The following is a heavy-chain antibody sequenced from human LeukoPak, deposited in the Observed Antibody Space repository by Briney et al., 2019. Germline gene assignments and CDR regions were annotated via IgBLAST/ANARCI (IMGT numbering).Heavy chain of an antibody. Sequence: SETLSLTCTVSGGSISSGDYYWSWIRQPPGTGLEWIGYIYHSGSTYYNPSLKSRVTISVDTSKNQFSLKLSSVTAADTAVYYCARVYGGYGVFDYWGQGTLVTVSS. CDR2: IYHSGST. CDR3: ARVYGGYGVFDY. CDR1: GGSISSGDYY. V-gene: IGHV4-30-4*01. D-gene: IGHD5-12*01. J-gene: IGHJ4*02.